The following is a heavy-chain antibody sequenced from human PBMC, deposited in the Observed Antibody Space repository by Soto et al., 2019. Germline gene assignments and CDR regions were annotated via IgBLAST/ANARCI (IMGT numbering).Heavy chain of an antibody. CDR3: ARVYSFSYYYDRGQLHAFDI. CDR1: GGSFSGYY. D-gene: IGHD3-22*01. Sequence: LSLTCAVYGGSFSGYYWSWIRQPPGKGLEWIGEINHSGSTNYNPSLKSRVTISVDTSKNQFSLKLSSVTAADTAVYYCARVYSFSYYYDRGQLHAFDIWGQGTMVTVS. CDR2: INHSGST. J-gene: IGHJ3*02. V-gene: IGHV4-34*01.